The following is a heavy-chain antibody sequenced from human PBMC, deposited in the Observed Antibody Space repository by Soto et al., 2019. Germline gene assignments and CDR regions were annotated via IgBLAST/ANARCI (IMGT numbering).Heavy chain of an antibody. CDR3: AGDYSTRYWFDP. D-gene: IGHD4-4*01. J-gene: IGHJ5*02. CDR1: GYTFTSYY. V-gene: IGHV1-46*01. Sequence: QVQLVQSGAEVKKPGASVKVSCKASGYTFTSYYMHWVRQAPGQGLEWMGIINPSGGSTSYAQKFQGRVTMTRDTSTSTVYMELSSLRSEDTAVYYCAGDYSTRYWFDPWGQGTLVTVSS. CDR2: INPSGGST.